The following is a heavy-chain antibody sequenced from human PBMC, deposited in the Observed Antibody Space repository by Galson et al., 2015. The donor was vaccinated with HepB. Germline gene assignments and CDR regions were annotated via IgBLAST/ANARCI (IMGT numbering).Heavy chain of an antibody. CDR3: AKARSPRWYDSSGYDY. CDR2: ISGSGGST. CDR1: GFTFSSYA. D-gene: IGHD3-22*01. V-gene: IGHV3-23*01. Sequence: SLRLSCAASGFTFSSYAMSWVRQAPGKGLEWVSAISGSGGSTYYADSVKGRFTISRDNSKNTLYLQMNSLRAEDTAVYYCAKARSPRWYDSSGYDYWGQGTLVTVSS. J-gene: IGHJ4*02.